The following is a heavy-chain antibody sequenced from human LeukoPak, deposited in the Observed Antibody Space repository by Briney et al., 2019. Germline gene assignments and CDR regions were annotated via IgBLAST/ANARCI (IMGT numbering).Heavy chain of an antibody. J-gene: IGHJ4*02. Sequence: SETLSLTCTVSGYSIRSGYYWGWIRQPPGKGLEWIGSIYHSGSIYHKPSLKSRVTISVDTSKNQFSLKLSSVTAADTAVYYCARDRIYGSGSDHFDYWGQGTLVTVSS. D-gene: IGHD3-10*01. CDR1: GYSIRSGYY. CDR2: IYHSGSI. V-gene: IGHV4-38-2*02. CDR3: ARDRIYGSGSDHFDY.